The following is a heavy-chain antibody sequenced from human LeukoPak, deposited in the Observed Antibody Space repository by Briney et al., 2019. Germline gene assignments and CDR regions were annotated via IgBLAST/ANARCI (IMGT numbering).Heavy chain of an antibody. J-gene: IGHJ6*02. Sequence: GGSLRLSCAASGFTFSSYAMSWVRQAPGKGLEWVSAISGSGGSTYYADSVKGRFTISRDNSRNTLYLQMNSLRAEDTAVYYCAKDDRSSYGMDVWGQGTTVTVSS. CDR1: GFTFSSYA. V-gene: IGHV3-23*01. CDR3: AKDDRSSYGMDV. CDR2: ISGSGGST. D-gene: IGHD3-22*01.